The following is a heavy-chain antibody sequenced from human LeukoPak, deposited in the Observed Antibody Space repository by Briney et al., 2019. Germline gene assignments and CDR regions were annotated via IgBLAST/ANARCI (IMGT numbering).Heavy chain of an antibody. CDR1: GGTFSSYA. V-gene: IGHV1-2*02. Sequence: ATVKVSCKASGGTFSSYAISWARQAPGQGLEWMGWINPNSGSTNYAQKVEGRDNMTRDTSSSTAYMELSRLRSDDTAVYYCARDRYGDYVGSSAFDIWGQGTMVTVSS. J-gene: IGHJ3*02. D-gene: IGHD4-17*01. CDR3: ARDRYGDYVGSSAFDI. CDR2: INPNSGST.